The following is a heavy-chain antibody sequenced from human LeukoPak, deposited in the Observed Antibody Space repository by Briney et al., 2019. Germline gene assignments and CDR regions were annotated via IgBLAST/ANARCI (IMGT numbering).Heavy chain of an antibody. CDR3: ARQYSYGSSDY. CDR1: GGSFSTYY. Sequence: SGTLSLTCTVSGGSFSTYYWSWIRRPPRKGLEWIGYIYYTGSTNYNPSLKSRVTISVDTSKNQFSLNLSSVTAADTTVYYCARQYSYGSSDYWGQGTLVTVSS. D-gene: IGHD5-18*01. V-gene: IGHV4-59*08. J-gene: IGHJ4*02. CDR2: IYYTGST.